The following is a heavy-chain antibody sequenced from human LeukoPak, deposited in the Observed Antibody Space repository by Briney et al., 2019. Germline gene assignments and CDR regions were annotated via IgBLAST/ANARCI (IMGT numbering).Heavy chain of an antibody. D-gene: IGHD5-18*01. J-gene: IGHJ3*02. Sequence: SETLSLTCTVSGGSISSYYWSWIRQPPGKGLEWIGYIYYSGSTSYNPSLKSRVTISVDTSKNQFSLKLSSVTAADTAVYYCARDLGTADVIDIWGQGTMVTVSS. CDR3: ARDLGTADVIDI. V-gene: IGHV4-59*01. CDR1: GGSISSYY. CDR2: IYYSGST.